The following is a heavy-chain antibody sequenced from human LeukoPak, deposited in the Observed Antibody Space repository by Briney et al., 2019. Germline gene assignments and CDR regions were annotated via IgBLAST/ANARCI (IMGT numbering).Heavy chain of an antibody. Sequence: PGGSLRLSCAASGFTFSSYAMSWVRQAPGKGLEWVSVSDSGGSIFSADSVKGRFTSSRDDSKTTLYLQMNSLKTEDTAVYYCTTRVRHYDSSGYYYVGYFDYWGQGTLVTVSS. J-gene: IGHJ4*02. CDR2: SDSGGSI. CDR1: GFTFSSYA. D-gene: IGHD3-22*01. CDR3: TTRVRHYDSSGYYYVGYFDY. V-gene: IGHV3-23*01.